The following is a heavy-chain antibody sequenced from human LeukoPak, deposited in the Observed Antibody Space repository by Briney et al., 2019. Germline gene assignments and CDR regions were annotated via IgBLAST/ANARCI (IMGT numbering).Heavy chain of an antibody. V-gene: IGHV4-4*07. CDR2: IYTSGST. D-gene: IGHD3-22*01. Sequence: KPSETLSLTCTVSGGSISSYYWSWIRQPAGKGLEWIGRIYTSGSTNYNPSLKSRVTISVDTSKNQFSLKLSSVTAADTAVYYCARSPYYDSSGHFDYWGQGTLVTVSS. CDR3: ARSPYYDSSGHFDY. CDR1: GGSISSYY. J-gene: IGHJ4*02.